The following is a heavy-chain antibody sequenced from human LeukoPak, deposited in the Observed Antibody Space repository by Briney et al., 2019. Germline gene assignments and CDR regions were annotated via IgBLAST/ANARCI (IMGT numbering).Heavy chain of an antibody. J-gene: IGHJ4*02. CDR3: TRHLIGRRGTTRGLFDY. CDR2: IRSKANSYAT. V-gene: IGHV3-73*01. CDR1: GFTFSGSA. D-gene: IGHD1-26*01. Sequence: GGSLRLSCAASGFTFSGSAMHWVRQASGKGLEWVGRIRSKANSYATAYAASVKGRFTISRDDSKNTAYLQMNSLKTEDTAVYYCTRHLIGRRGTTRGLFDYWGQGTLVTVSS.